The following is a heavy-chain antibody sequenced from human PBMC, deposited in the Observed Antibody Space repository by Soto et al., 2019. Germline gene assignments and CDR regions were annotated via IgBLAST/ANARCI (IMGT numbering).Heavy chain of an antibody. CDR2: INGDVSST. Sequence: EVQLVESGGGLVQPGGSLRLSCAASGFTFSSYWMHWVRQVPGKGLVWVSRINGDVSSTRYADSVKGRFTISRGNAKNTLYLQMNSRRAEDTDVYYWVRLGSPTLGGGDGFDMWGQGTMVTVSS. J-gene: IGHJ3*02. CDR1: GFTFSSYW. D-gene: IGHD3-10*01. CDR3: VRLGSPTLGGGDGFDM. V-gene: IGHV3-74*01.